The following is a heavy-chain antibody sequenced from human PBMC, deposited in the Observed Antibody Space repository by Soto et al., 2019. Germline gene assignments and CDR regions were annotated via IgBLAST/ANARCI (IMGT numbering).Heavy chain of an antibody. V-gene: IGHV3-7*03. J-gene: IGHJ6*02. D-gene: IGHD3-3*01. CDR1: GFTFSSYW. CDR3: ARVVGIFTDV. Sequence: GGSLRLSCAAPGFTFSSYWMSWVRQAPGKGLEWVANIKQDGSEKYYVDSVKGRFTISRDNAKNSLYLQMNSLRAEDTAVYYCARVVGIFTDVWGQGTTVTVSS. CDR2: IKQDGSEK.